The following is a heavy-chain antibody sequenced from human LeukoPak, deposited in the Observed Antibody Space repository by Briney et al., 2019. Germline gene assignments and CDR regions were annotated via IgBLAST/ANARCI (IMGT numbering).Heavy chain of an antibody. CDR3: ARDVSRRDRRDSNSFFFYDYFMDV. V-gene: IGHV1-18*01. J-gene: IGHJ6*03. D-gene: IGHD4-23*01. CDR1: GYTFNSFG. Sequence: ASVKVSCKASGYTFNSFGISWVRQAPGQGLEWMGWISADNRDTSNAQKVQGRMTMTTDASTTTAFMELRSLRLDDTAVYYCARDVSRRDRRDSNSFFFYDYFMDVRGKGTTVTVSS. CDR2: ISADNRDT.